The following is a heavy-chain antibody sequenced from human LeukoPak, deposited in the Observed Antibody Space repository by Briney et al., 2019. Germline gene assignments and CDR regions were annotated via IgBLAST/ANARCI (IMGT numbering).Heavy chain of an antibody. Sequence: ASVKVSCKASGYTFTGYYMHWVRRAPGQGLEWMGQINPNSGGTNYAQKFQGRVTMTRDTSISTAYMELSRLRSDDTAVYYCATDRDYYDSSGYYSNWFDPWGQGTLVTVSS. D-gene: IGHD3-22*01. CDR3: ATDRDYYDSSGYYSNWFDP. V-gene: IGHV1-2*06. CDR1: GYTFTGYY. CDR2: INPNSGGT. J-gene: IGHJ5*02.